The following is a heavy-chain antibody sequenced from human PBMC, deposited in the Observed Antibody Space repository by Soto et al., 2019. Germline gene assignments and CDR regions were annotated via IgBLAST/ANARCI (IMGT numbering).Heavy chain of an antibody. CDR2: ISSGSDTI. CDR3: ARDRAAGGY. J-gene: IGHJ4*02. D-gene: IGHD6-13*01. V-gene: IGHV3-48*03. CDR1: GLSFSTYE. Sequence: EVQLVESGGGLVQPGGSLRLSCAASGLSFSTYEMNWVRQAPGKGLEWVAYISSGSDTIHYADSVRGRFTVSRDNAKNSLYLQMNSLRVEDTALYYCARDRAAGGYWGQGTLVTVSS.